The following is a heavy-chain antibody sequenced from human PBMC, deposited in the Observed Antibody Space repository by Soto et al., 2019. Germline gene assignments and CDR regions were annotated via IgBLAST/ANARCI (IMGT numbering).Heavy chain of an antibody. Sequence: SVKVSCKASGFTFTSSAVQWVRQARGQRLEWIGWIVVGSGNTNYAQKFQERVTITRDMSTSTAYMELSSLRSEDTAVYYCAAGKNSGYDLMIGVYWGQGTLVTVSS. CDR1: GFTFTSSA. CDR2: IVVGSGNT. D-gene: IGHD5-12*01. J-gene: IGHJ4*02. CDR3: AAGKNSGYDLMIGVY. V-gene: IGHV1-58*01.